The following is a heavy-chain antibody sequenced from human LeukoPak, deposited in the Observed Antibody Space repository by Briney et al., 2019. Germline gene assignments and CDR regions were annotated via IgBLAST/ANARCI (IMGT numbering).Heavy chain of an antibody. CDR2: ISSSSSTI. J-gene: IGHJ4*02. Sequence: GGSLRLSCAASGFTFSSYSTNWVRQAPGKGLEWVSYISSSSSTIYYADSVKGRFTISRDNAKNSLYLQMNSLRAEDTAVYYCARDYYDSSGYYHSTYWGQGTLVTVSS. CDR1: GFTFSSYS. V-gene: IGHV3-48*01. D-gene: IGHD3-22*01. CDR3: ARDYYDSSGYYHSTY.